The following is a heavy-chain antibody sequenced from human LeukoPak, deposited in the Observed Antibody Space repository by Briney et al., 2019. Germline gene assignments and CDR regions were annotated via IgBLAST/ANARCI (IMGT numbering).Heavy chain of an antibody. CDR2: ISSGGSTI. V-gene: IGHV3-48*01. Sequence: GGSLSLSCAASGFTFGYYGMHWVRQAPGKGLEWISYISSGGSTIYYADSMKGRFTISRDNAKNLLYLQMNSLRVEDTAVYYCERDVYDCSRLSCYVGEYYYYSDVWGKGTTVTVSS. CDR3: ERDVYDCSRLSCYVGEYYYYSDV. D-gene: IGHD2-2*01. J-gene: IGHJ6*03. CDR1: GFTFGYYG.